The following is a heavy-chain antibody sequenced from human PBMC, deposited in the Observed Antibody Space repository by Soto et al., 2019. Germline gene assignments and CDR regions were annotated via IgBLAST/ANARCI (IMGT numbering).Heavy chain of an antibody. CDR3: ARDSGYCGGGNCYYFFDY. CDR1: GGSFSDYH. V-gene: IGHV4-34*01. CDR2: INHRGST. Sequence: SETLSLTCAVYGGSFSDYHWAWIRQSPGKGLEWIGEINHRGSTNYNPSLKSRVIMSVDTSKNLFSLKLSSVTAADTAVFYCARDSGYCGGGNCYYFFDYWGQGTLVTVSS. D-gene: IGHD2-15*01. J-gene: IGHJ4*02.